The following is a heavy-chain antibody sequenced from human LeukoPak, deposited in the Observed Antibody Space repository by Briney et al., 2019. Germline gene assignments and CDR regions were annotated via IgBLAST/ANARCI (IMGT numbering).Heavy chain of an antibody. J-gene: IGHJ5*02. CDR1: GGSFSGYY. CDR3: AGVSNYASGWFDP. D-gene: IGHD4-11*01. Sequence: SETLSLTCAVYGGSFSGYYWSWIRQPPGKGLEWIGEINHSGSTNYNPSLKSRVTISVDTSKNQFSLKLSSVTAADTAVYYCAGVSNYASGWFDPWGQGTLVTVSS. CDR2: INHSGST. V-gene: IGHV4-34*01.